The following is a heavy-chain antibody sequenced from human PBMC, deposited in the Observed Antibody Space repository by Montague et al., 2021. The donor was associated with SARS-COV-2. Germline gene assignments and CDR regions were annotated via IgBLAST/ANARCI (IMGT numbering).Heavy chain of an antibody. D-gene: IGHD5-12*01. J-gene: IGHJ3*02. Sequence: SETLSLTCAVYGGSFSTYYWAWIRQSPGKGLEWIGNIDHSGNTNXNPSLKSRVSISVDTSSNHFSLKLSSVTAADTAVYYCARRGRKLLPVATTIGGFDIWGQGTMVTVSS. CDR3: ARRGRKLLPVATTIGGFDI. CDR1: GGSFSTYY. V-gene: IGHV4-34*01. CDR2: IDHSGNT.